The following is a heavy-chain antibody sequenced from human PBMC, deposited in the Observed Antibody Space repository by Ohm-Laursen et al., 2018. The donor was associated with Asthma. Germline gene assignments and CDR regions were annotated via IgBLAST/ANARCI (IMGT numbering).Heavy chain of an antibody. V-gene: IGHV4-30-4*01. Sequence: SQTLSLTCTVSGGSISSGDYYWSWIRQPPGKGLEWIGYIYYSGSTYYSPSLKSRVTISVDTSKNQFSLKLSSVTAADTAVYYCARVAVVVLAAIGEYYFDYWGQGTLVTVSS. CDR2: IYYSGST. D-gene: IGHD2-2*01. J-gene: IGHJ4*02. CDR1: GGSISSGDYY. CDR3: ARVAVVVLAAIGEYYFDY.